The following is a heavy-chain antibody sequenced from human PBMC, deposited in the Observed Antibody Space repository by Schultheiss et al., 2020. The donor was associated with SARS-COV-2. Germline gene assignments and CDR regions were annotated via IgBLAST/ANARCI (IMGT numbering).Heavy chain of an antibody. CDR3: AIRGGDFKFDY. V-gene: IGHV3-7*03. D-gene: IGHD4-17*01. CDR1: GFTFSNYA. J-gene: IGHJ4*02. CDR2: IKQDGSEQ. Sequence: GGSLRLSCAASGFTFSNYAMHWVRQAPGKGLEWVANIKQDGSEQYYVDSVKGRFTISRDNSKNMLYLQVNSLRAEDTAVYYCAIRGGDFKFDYWGQGTLVTVSS.